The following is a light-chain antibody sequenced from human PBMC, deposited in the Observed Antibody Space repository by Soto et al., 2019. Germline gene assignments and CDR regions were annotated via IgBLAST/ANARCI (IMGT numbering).Light chain of an antibody. Sequence: EIVLTQAPTTLSVSPGERATLSCRASQTVSSNLAWYQQKPGQPPRLLMSGVSTRATGIPARFCGSGSGTEFTLTISSLQSEDFAVYYCQQYNYWPPEVTFGGGTKVEIK. J-gene: IGKJ4*01. CDR1: QTVSSN. CDR3: QQYNYWPPEVT. V-gene: IGKV3D-15*01. CDR2: GVS.